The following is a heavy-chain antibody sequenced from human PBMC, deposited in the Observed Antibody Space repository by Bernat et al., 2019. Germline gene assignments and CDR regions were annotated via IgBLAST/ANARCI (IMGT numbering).Heavy chain of an antibody. J-gene: IGHJ4*02. D-gene: IGHD1-26*01. Sequence: QVQLVESGGGVVQPGRSLRLSCAASGFTFSSYGMHWVRQAPGNGLEWVAVISYDGSNNYYADSVKSRFTISRDNSKNTLYLQMNSLRAEDTAVYYCAKAPSGELAPPFDYWGQGTLVTVSS. V-gene: IGHV3-30*18. CDR3: AKAPSGELAPPFDY. CDR1: GFTFSSYG. CDR2: ISYDGSNN.